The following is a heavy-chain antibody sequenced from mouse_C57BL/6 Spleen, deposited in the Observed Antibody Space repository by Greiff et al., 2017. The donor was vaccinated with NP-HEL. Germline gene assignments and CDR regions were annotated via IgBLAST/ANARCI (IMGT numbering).Heavy chain of an antibody. CDR2: IYPSDSET. Sequence: VQLQQPGAELVRPGSSVKLSCKASGYTFTSYWMDWVKQRPGQGLEWIGNIYPSDSETHYNQKFKDKATLTVDKSSSTAYMQLSSLTSEDSAVYYCARQPGAMDYWGQGTSVTVSS. J-gene: IGHJ4*01. CDR3: ARQPGAMDY. V-gene: IGHV1-61*01. CDR1: GYTFTSYW. D-gene: IGHD4-1*01.